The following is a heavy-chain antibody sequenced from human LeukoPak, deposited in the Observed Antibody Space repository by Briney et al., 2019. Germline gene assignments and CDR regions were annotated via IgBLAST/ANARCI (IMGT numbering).Heavy chain of an antibody. V-gene: IGHV1-18*01. CDR3: ARIASDGSGTNHY. CDR2: ISVYNGNT. CDR1: GYTFSSYG. Sequence: ASVKVSCKASGYTFSSYGITWVRQALGQGLEWMGWISVYNGNTKSAQNLQGRVIMTTDTSTNTAHMELRSLRSDDTAVYYCARIASDGSGTNHYWGQGTQVIVSS. J-gene: IGHJ4*02. D-gene: IGHD3-10*01.